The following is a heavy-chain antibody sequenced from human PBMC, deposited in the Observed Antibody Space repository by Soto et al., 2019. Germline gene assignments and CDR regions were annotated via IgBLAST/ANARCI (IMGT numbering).Heavy chain of an antibody. Sequence: GGSLRLSCAVSGFTFSSYAMHWVRQAPGKGLEWVAVISYDGSNTYYADSVKGRFTISRDNMLYLQMNSLRAEDTAVYYCARYQGRSTTCQLDYWGQGTLVTVSS. D-gene: IGHD2-2*01. V-gene: IGHV3-30-3*01. CDR3: ARYQGRSTTCQLDY. J-gene: IGHJ4*02. CDR1: GFTFSSYA. CDR2: ISYDGSNT.